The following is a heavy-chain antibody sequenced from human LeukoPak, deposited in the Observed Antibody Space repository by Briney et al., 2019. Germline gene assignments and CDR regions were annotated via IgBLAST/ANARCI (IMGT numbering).Heavy chain of an antibody. CDR2: IYWDDDK. CDR1: GGSISNYYW. J-gene: IGHJ3*02. V-gene: IGHV2-5*08. D-gene: IGHD4-17*01. CDR3: AHRHEALTTVTTSNAFDI. Sequence: TLSLTCTVSGGSISNYYWSWIRQPPGKGLEWLALIYWDDDKRYSPSLKSRLTITKDTSKNQVVLTMTNMDPVDTATYYCAHRHEALTTVTTSNAFDIWGQGTMVTVSS.